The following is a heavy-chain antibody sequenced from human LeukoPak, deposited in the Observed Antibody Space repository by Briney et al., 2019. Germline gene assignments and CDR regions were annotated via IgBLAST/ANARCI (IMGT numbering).Heavy chain of an antibody. Sequence: GGSLRLSCAASGFIFSRYWMSWVRQVPRKGLEWVANIKQDGSETYYVDSVKGRFTISRDNAKNSLYLQMDSLRGEDTAVYYCAKDFRIGYSAHFDYWGQGALVTVSS. CDR1: GFIFSRYW. V-gene: IGHV3-7*03. CDR3: AKDFRIGYSAHFDY. D-gene: IGHD2-21*01. J-gene: IGHJ4*02. CDR2: IKQDGSET.